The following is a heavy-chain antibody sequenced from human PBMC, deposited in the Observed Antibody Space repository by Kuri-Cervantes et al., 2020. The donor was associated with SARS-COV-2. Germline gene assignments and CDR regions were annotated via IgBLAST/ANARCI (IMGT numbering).Heavy chain of an antibody. CDR3: AWTSSGWYYFDY. J-gene: IGHJ4*02. D-gene: IGHD6-19*01. V-gene: IGHV1-69*13. CDR2: ISPIFGTG. Sequence: SVKVSCKSSGGTFSSYSISWVRQAPGQGLEWMGGISPIFGTGNYAQKFQGRVTITADESTSTAYMELSSLRSEDAAVDYCAWTSSGWYYFDYWGQGTLVTVSS. CDR1: GGTFSSYS.